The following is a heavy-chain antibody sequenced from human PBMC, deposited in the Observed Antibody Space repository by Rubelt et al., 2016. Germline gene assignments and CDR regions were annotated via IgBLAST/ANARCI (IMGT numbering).Heavy chain of an antibody. CDR3: ATEGGSGKSPDF. V-gene: IGHV1-18*01. D-gene: IGHD1-26*01. Sequence: QVQLVQSGAEVKKPGASVKVSCKASGYSFSSNGIAWVRQAPGQGLEWVGALTAHGATDHGRDVQGRGTLTADTATNSAYMELSRLKSDYTAVYYCATEGGSGKSPDFWGQGTLVTVSS. CDR2: LTAHGAT. J-gene: IGHJ4*02. CDR1: GYSFSSNG.